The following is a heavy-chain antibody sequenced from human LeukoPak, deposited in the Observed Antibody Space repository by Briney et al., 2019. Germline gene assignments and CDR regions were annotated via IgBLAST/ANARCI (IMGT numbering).Heavy chain of an antibody. CDR3: ARGASSGSYWDMRAEYFRH. J-gene: IGHJ1*01. CDR2: IYTSGST. CDR1: GGSISHYY. Sequence: PSETLSLTCTVSGGSISHYYWSWTRQPAGKAMEWIGHIYTSGSTNYNPSLKRRVTISLDRSKNQLSLVLTSVTAADTAVYYCARGASSGSYWDMRAEYFRHWGQGTLVTVSS. V-gene: IGHV4-4*07. D-gene: IGHD3-10*01.